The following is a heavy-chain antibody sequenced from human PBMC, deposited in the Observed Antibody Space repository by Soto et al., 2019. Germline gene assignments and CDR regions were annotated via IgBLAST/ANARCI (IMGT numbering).Heavy chain of an antibody. CDR1: GYTFTYYY. Sequence: QVQLVQSGAEVKKPGASVKVSSKASGYTFTYYYIHWVRQAPGQGLEWMGIINPSSGGTSYAQKXEXXXTXTRDTSTSTVYMELSSLRSEDTAVYYCAREVERGSSYGYLEYWGQGTLVTVSS. V-gene: IGHV1-46*01. D-gene: IGHD5-18*01. CDR3: AREVERGSSYGYLEY. J-gene: IGHJ4*02. CDR2: INPSSGGT.